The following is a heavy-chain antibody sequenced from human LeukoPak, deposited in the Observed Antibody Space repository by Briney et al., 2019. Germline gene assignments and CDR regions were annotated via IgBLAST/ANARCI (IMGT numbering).Heavy chain of an antibody. CDR3: ARLGYCSSTSCYDMGY. CDR1: GYTFTGYY. J-gene: IGHJ4*02. Sequence: ASVKVSCKASGYTFTGYYMHWVRQAPGQGLEWMGRINPNSVGTNYAQKFQGRVTMTRDTSISTAYMELSRLRSDDTAVYYCARLGYCSSTSCYDMGYWGQGTLVTVSS. D-gene: IGHD2-2*01. CDR2: INPNSVGT. V-gene: IGHV1-2*06.